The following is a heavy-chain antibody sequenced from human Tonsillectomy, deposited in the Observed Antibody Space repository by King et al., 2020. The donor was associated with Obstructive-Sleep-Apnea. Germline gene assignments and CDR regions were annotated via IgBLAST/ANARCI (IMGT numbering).Heavy chain of an antibody. CDR2: IYDSWST. CDR1: GGSISDYY. D-gene: IGHD5-24*01. CDR3: ARGSIGDGWPYFDH. V-gene: IGHV4-59*01. J-gene: IGHJ4*02. Sequence: QLQESGPGLVKPSETLSLTCTVSGGSISDYYWSWIRQPPGRGLEYIGYIYDSWSTNYNPTLNSRVAIFFDTSRDQLSLKLSSVTAADTAVYYCARGSIGDGWPYFDHWGQGALVTVSS.